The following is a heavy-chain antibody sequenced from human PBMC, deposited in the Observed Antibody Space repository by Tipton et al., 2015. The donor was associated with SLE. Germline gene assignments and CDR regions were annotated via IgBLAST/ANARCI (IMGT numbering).Heavy chain of an antibody. CDR3: ATEGGNWFDP. Sequence: TLSLTCTVSGGSISSYYWSWIRQPPGKGLEWIGYFYYSGGTSYNPSLKSRVTISVDTSKNQFSLKLSSVTAADTAVYYCATEGGNWFDPWGQGILVTVSS. CDR2: FYYSGGT. J-gene: IGHJ5*02. V-gene: IGHV4-59*12. CDR1: GGSISSYY. D-gene: IGHD2-15*01.